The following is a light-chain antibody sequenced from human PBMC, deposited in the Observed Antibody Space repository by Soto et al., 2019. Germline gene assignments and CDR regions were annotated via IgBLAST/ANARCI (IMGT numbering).Light chain of an antibody. Sequence: DIQMIQSPSTLSASVGDRATITCRASQSISSWLAWYQQKPGKAPKLLIYDASSLESGVPSRFSGSGSGTEFTLTISSLQPDDFATYYCQQYNSYWTFGQGTKVDIK. CDR3: QQYNSYWT. CDR2: DAS. CDR1: QSISSW. V-gene: IGKV1-5*01. J-gene: IGKJ1*01.